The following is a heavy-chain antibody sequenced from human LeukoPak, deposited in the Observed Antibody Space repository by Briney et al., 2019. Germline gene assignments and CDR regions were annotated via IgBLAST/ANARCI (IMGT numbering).Heavy chain of an antibody. CDR1: GASISSSY. J-gene: IGHJ4*02. V-gene: IGHV4-59*01. CDR2: VHYTGGT. CDR3: ARGYFDAIGYSNPFDW. Sequence: PSETLSLTCTVSGASISSSYWSWIRQSPGRGLEWIGYVHYTGGTNYNPSLKSRATISVDTPKNQFSLKLSPVTAADTAMYYCARGYFDAIGYSNPFDWWGQGALVTVSS. D-gene: IGHD3-22*01.